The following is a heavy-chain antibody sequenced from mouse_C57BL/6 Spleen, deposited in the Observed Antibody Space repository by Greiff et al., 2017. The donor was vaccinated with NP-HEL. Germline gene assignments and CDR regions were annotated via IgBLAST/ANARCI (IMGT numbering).Heavy chain of an antibody. CDR2: IWSGGST. Sequence: VQLQQSGPGLVQPSQSLSITCTVSGFSLTSYGVHWVRQSPGKGLEWLGVIWSGGSTDYNAAFISRLSISKDNSKSKVFFKMNSLQADDTAIYYCAGYGNYPWFAYWGQGTLVTVSA. D-gene: IGHD2-1*01. CDR3: AGYGNYPWFAY. J-gene: IGHJ3*01. CDR1: GFSLTSYG. V-gene: IGHV2-2*01.